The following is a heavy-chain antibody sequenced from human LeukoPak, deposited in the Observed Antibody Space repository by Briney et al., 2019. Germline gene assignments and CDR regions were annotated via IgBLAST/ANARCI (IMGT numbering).Heavy chain of an antibody. CDR2: ISYDGSNK. Sequence: GGSLRPSCAASGFTFSSYAMHWVRQAPGKGLEWVAVISYDGSNKYYADSVKGRFTISRDNSKNTLYLQMNSLRAEDTAVYYCARDAIRPMIVVLGGMDVWGQGTTVTVSS. V-gene: IGHV3-30-3*01. D-gene: IGHD3-22*01. J-gene: IGHJ6*02. CDR1: GFTFSSYA. CDR3: ARDAIRPMIVVLGGMDV.